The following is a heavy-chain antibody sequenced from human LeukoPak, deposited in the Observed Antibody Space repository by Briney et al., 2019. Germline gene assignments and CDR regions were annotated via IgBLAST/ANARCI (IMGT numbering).Heavy chain of an antibody. CDR2: MNPNSGNT. Sequence: ASVKVSCKASGYTFTSYDINWVRQATGQGLEWMGWMNPNSGNTGYAQKFQGRVTMTRDTSISTAYMELSSLRSEDTAVYYCARGSAVRGVILLYYYYGMDVWGQGTTVTVSS. CDR3: ARGSAVRGVILLYYYYGMDV. V-gene: IGHV1-8*01. D-gene: IGHD3-10*01. J-gene: IGHJ6*02. CDR1: GYTFTSYD.